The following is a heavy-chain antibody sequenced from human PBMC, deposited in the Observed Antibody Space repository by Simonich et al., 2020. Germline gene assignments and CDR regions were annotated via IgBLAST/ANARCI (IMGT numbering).Heavy chain of an antibody. D-gene: IGHD1-26*01. CDR2: IKSKTDGGTT. CDR3: TTDLRSGSYQPSEYFQH. V-gene: IGHV3-15*01. Sequence: VQLVESGGGVVQPGRSLRLSCAASGFTFSSYAMHWVRQAPGKGLEWVGRIKSKTDGGTTDYAAPVKGRFTISRDDSKNTLYLQMNSLKTEDTAVYYCTTDLRSGSYQPSEYFQHWGQGTLVTVSS. CDR1: GFTFSSYA. J-gene: IGHJ1*01.